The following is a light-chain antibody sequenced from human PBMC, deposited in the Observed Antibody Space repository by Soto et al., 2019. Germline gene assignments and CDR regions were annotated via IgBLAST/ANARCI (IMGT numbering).Light chain of an antibody. Sequence: EIVMTQSPATLSVSPGERATLSCRASQSVTSNLAWYQQKPGHAPRFLIYGASTRATGIPARFSGSGSGTEFTLTISSLQSEDFAVYCCQQYNNWPPTFGQGTKVDIK. CDR3: QQYNNWPPT. CDR2: GAS. J-gene: IGKJ1*01. V-gene: IGKV3-15*01. CDR1: QSVTSN.